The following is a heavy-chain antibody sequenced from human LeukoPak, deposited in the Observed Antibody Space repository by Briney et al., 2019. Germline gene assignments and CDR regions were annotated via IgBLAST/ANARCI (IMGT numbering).Heavy chain of an antibody. CDR1: GFTFSSYG. CDR2: ISYDGSNK. D-gene: IGHD6-19*01. Sequence: GGSLRLSCAASGFTFSSYGMHWVRQAPGKGLEWVAVISYDGSNKYYADSVKGRFTISRDNSKNTLYVQMNSLRAEDTAVYYCAKDRSSGWYSYFDYWGQGTLVTVSS. CDR3: AKDRSSGWYSYFDY. J-gene: IGHJ4*02. V-gene: IGHV3-30*18.